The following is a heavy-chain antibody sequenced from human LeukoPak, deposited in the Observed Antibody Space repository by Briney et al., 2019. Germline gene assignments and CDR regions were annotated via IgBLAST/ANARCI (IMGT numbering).Heavy chain of an antibody. D-gene: IGHD1-26*01. CDR3: ARVGSYLEDY. J-gene: IGHJ4*02. V-gene: IGHV3-21*01. CDR2: ISSSSSYI. Sequence: GGSLGLSCAASGFTFSSYSMNWVRQAPGKGLEWVSSISSSSSYIYYADSVKGRFTISRDNAKNSLYLQMNSLRAEGTAVYYCARVGSYLEDYWGQGTLVTVSS. CDR1: GFTFSSYS.